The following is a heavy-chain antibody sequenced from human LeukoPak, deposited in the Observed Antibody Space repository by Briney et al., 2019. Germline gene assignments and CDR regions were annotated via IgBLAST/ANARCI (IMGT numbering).Heavy chain of an antibody. CDR2: IKQDGSEK. V-gene: IGHV3-7*05. J-gene: IGHJ4*02. Sequence: GGSLRLSCAASGFPFNRFWMSWVRQAPGKGLEWVANIKQDGSEKYYVDSVKGRFTISRDNSKNALYLQMNSLTVEDTAIYYCARRPSGSYSDYWGQGTLVPVSS. CDR3: ARRPSGSYSDY. CDR1: GFPFNRFW. D-gene: IGHD1-26*01.